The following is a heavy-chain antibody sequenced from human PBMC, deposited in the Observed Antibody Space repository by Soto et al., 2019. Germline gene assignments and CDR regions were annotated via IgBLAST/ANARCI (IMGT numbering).Heavy chain of an antibody. CDR2: ISGSGGST. Sequence: EVQLLESGGGLVQPGGSLRLSCAASGFTFSSYALSWVRQAPGKGLEWVSAISGSGGSTYYADSVKGRFTISRDNSKNTLYLQMNSLRAEDTAVDYCAKDLAGYSRGPPNFDYWGQGTLVTVSS. V-gene: IGHV3-23*01. CDR1: GFTFSSYA. J-gene: IGHJ4*02. CDR3: AKDLAGYSRGPPNFDY. D-gene: IGHD6-19*01.